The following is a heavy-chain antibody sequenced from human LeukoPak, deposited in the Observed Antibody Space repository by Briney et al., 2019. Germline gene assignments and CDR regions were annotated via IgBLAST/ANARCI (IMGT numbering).Heavy chain of an antibody. V-gene: IGHV4-34*01. Sequence: SETLSLTCAVYGGSFSGDYWTWLRQPPGKGLEWIGEINHSGSTNYNPSLKSRVTISVDTSKNQYSLKLSSVTAADTAVYYCARAPTSYNYGQEDHWGQGTLVTVSS. CDR3: ARAPTSYNYGQEDH. CDR1: GGSFSGDY. D-gene: IGHD5-18*01. J-gene: IGHJ4*02. CDR2: INHSGST.